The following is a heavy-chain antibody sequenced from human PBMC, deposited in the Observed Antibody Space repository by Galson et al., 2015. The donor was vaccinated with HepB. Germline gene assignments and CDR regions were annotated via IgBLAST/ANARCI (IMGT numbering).Heavy chain of an antibody. Sequence: QSGAEVKNPGESLKISCKASGYSFANYWIGWVRQMPGKGLEWMGIVYPGDSDTRYSPSFQGQVTISADRSINTAYLQWSSLKASDTAMYSCARSVFPRYSTSWSGQDAFDIWCQGTMVTVSS. CDR2: VYPGDSDT. D-gene: IGHD6-13*01. CDR1: GYSFANYW. V-gene: IGHV5-51*01. CDR3: ARSVFPRYSTSWSGQDAFDI. J-gene: IGHJ3*02.